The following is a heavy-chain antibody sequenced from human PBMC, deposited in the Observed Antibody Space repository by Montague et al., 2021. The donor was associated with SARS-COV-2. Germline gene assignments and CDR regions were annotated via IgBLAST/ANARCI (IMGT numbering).Heavy chain of an antibody. CDR3: AREFRTYGYGGQYWYFDL. Sequence: SETLSLTCAVSGGSINSSNWWSWVRQPPGKGLEWIGEIFHSGSTNYNPSLKSRVTISIDKSKNQFSLKLSSVTAADTAVYYCAREFRTYGYGGQYWYFDLWGRGTLVTVSS. CDR1: GGSINSSNW. V-gene: IGHV4-4*02. D-gene: IGHD3-10*01. CDR2: IFHSGST. J-gene: IGHJ2*01.